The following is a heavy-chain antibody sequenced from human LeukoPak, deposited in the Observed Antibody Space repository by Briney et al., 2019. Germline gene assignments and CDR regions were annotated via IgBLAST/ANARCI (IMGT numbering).Heavy chain of an antibody. CDR3: AKATEQWLAYYFDY. V-gene: IGHV3-74*01. CDR2: INSDGSST. J-gene: IGHJ4*02. Sequence: GGSLRLSCAASGFTFSSYWMPWVRQAPGKGLVWVSRINSDGSSTSYADSVKGRFTISRDNSKNTLCLQMNSLRAEDSAVYYCAKATEQWLAYYFDYWGQGTLVTVSS. D-gene: IGHD6-19*01. CDR1: GFTFSSYW.